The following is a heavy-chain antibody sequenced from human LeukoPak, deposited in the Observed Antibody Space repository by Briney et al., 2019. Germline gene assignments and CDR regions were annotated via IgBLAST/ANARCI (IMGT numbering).Heavy chain of an antibody. D-gene: IGHD1-26*01. J-gene: IGHJ5*02. CDR2: ISAYNGNT. V-gene: IGHV1-18*01. Sequence: ASVKVSCKASGYTFTSYDINWVRQATGQGLEWMGWISAYNGNTNYAQKLQGRVTMTTDTSTSTAYMELRSLRSDDTAVYYCARAEWELTWFDPWGQGTLSPSPQ. CDR3: ARAEWELTWFDP. CDR1: GYTFTSYD.